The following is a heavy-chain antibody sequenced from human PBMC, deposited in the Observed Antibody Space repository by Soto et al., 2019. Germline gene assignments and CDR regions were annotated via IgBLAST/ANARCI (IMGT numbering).Heavy chain of an antibody. CDR3: PRPWGSSLPY. Sequence: SAALSPIRTVSGGAIGRDYWSWIRQSPGKGLEWIGYIYYSGSTNYNPSLKSRVTISVDTSKNQFSLKLSSVTAADTAVYYCPRPWGSSLPYSAQGPPVIVS. J-gene: IGHJ4*02. CDR1: GGAIGRDY. D-gene: IGHD6-6*01. V-gene: IGHV4-59*08. CDR2: IYYSGST.